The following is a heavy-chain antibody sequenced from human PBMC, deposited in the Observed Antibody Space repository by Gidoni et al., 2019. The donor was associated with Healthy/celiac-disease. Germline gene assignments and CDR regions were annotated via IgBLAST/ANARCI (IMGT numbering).Heavy chain of an antibody. J-gene: IGHJ5*02. CDR1: RFTFSSYA. Sequence: EVQLLESGGGLVQPGGSLRLSCSASRFTFSSYAMSWVRQAPGQGLEWVSAISGSGGSTYYADAVKGRFTISRDNSKNTLYLQMNSLRAEDTAVYYCAKDQGYYGSGSTWGQGTLVTVSS. V-gene: IGHV3-23*01. CDR3: AKDQGYYGSGST. CDR2: ISGSGGST. D-gene: IGHD3-10*01.